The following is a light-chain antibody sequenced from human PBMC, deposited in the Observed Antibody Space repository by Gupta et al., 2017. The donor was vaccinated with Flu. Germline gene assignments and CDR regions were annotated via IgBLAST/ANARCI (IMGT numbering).Light chain of an antibody. CDR2: EVS. CDR1: SSDVGGYNY. Sequence: QSALTQPRPVSGSPGQSVTISCTGGSSDVGGYNYVSWYQQFPGKAPNLMIYEVSKRPSGVPDRFSGSKSGKTASLTITGLQADDEADYYCCSYAGSNTFWVFGGGTKLTVL. V-gene: IGLV2-11*01. J-gene: IGLJ3*02. CDR3: CSYAGSNTFWV.